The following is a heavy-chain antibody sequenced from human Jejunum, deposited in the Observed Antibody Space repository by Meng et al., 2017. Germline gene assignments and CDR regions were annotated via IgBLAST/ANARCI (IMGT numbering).Heavy chain of an antibody. CDR2: IHHSGTT. V-gene: IGHV4-4*02. CDR1: GGSINSGLW. J-gene: IGHJ4*02. D-gene: IGHD2-21*01. CDR3: VRNDDCSGGACYPHFDY. Sequence: GSLRLSCAVSGGSINSGLWWSWVRQAPGKGLEWIGEIHHSGTTHYTPSLNSRVTISVDKSKNPFSLSLSSVTAADTAMYYCVRNDDCSGGACYPHFDYWGQGALVTVSS.